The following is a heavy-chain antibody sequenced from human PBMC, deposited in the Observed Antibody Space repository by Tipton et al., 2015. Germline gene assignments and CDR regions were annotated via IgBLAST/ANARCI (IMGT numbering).Heavy chain of an antibody. D-gene: IGHD3-3*01. CDR3: ARANFDFWGGNHHFYGMDV. CDR1: GDSISTYY. Sequence: TLSLTCTVSGDSISTYYWSWIRQPAGKGLEWIGRIYTGGRTNYNPSLKSRVTMSVDTSKNQFSLNVSSVTAADTAVYYCARANFDFWGGNHHFYGMDVWGQGTTVIVSS. J-gene: IGHJ6*02. CDR2: IYTGGRT. V-gene: IGHV4-4*07.